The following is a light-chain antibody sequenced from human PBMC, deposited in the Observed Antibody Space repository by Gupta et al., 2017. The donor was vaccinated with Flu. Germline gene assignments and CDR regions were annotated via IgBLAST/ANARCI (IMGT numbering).Light chain of an antibody. CDR3: QSADRDATYEV. CDR2: KDT. Sequence: SYGLTQPPSLSVFPGETARITCSGDALPKQYAYWYQQKPGQAPVLVMSKDTERPSGIPERFSGSRSGTTVTLTITAVQAEDEADDYCQSADRDATYEVFGGGTKLTVL. CDR1: ALPKQY. V-gene: IGLV3-25*02. J-gene: IGLJ2*01.